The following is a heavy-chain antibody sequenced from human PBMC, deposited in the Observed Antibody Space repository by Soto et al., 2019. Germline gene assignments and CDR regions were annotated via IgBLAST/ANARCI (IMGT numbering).Heavy chain of an antibody. D-gene: IGHD3-9*01. J-gene: IGHJ4*02. CDR1: GGSISVYY. CDR3: ARGVGSSPPRY. CDR2: VYDNGRP. V-gene: IGHV4-59*01. Sequence: PSETLSLTCTISGGSISVYYWSWIRQSPRQGLEWIGYVYDNGRPYYSPSLKSRVTISADTSKNQISLTLTSATAADTAVYYWARGVGSSPPRYWGRGTLVTVSS.